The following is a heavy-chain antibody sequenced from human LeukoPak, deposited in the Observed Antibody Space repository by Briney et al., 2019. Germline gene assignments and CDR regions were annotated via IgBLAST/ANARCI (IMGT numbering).Heavy chain of an antibody. D-gene: IGHD3-22*01. J-gene: IGHJ3*02. CDR3: AKDTVWDSSPLNDAFDI. CDR1: GFTFNNYG. V-gene: IGHV3-30*02. Sequence: PGGSLRLSCAASGFTFNNYGMHWVRQAPGKGLEWVAFIRYNGNNQYYADSVKGRFTISRDNSKNTLYLQMNSLRAEDTAVYYCAKDTVWDSSPLNDAFDIWGQGTMVTVSS. CDR2: IRYNGNNQ.